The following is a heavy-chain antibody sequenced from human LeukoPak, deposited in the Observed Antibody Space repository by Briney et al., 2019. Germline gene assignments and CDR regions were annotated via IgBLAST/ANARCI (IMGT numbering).Heavy chain of an antibody. Sequence: SETLSLTCTVSGGSISSYYWSWIRQPPGKGLEWIGYIYYSGSTNYNPSLKSRVTISVDTSKNQFSLKLSSVTAADTAVYYCARGGTTDYGDYDWFDPWGQGTLVTVSS. CDR3: ARGGTTDYGDYDWFDP. CDR1: GGSISSYY. V-gene: IGHV4-59*01. J-gene: IGHJ5*02. D-gene: IGHD4-17*01. CDR2: IYYSGST.